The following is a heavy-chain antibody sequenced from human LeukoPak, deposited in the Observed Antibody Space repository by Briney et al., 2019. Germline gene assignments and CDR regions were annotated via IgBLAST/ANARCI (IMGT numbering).Heavy chain of an antibody. CDR2: ISSTGSAM. V-gene: IGHV3-11*01. CDR1: GFTFSDYY. D-gene: IGHD4-23*01. CDR3: ARVGNSDYFDY. Sequence: GGSLRLSCAASGFTFSDYYMSWVRQAPGKGLEWISDISSTGSAMYYADSVKGRFTISRDSAKNSLYLQMNSLRAEDTAVYYCARVGNSDYFDYWGQGTLVTVSS. J-gene: IGHJ4*02.